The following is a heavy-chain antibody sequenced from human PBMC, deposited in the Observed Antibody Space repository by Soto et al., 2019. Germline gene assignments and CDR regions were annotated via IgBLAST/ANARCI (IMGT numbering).Heavy chain of an antibody. V-gene: IGHV4-59*08. Sequence: SETLSLTCTVSGVSISTYYWSWIRQPPGKGLEWIGYIYYSGNTNYNPSLKSRVTISVDTSKNQFSLKLSSVTAADTAVYYCARHVFLVGTTFDYWGQGTLVTVSS. CDR2: IYYSGNT. CDR3: ARHVFLVGTTFDY. CDR1: GVSISTYY. D-gene: IGHD1-26*01. J-gene: IGHJ4*02.